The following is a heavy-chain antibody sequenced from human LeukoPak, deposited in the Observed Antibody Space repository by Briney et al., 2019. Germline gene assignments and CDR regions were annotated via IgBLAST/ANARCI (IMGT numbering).Heavy chain of an antibody. V-gene: IGHV1-18*01. CDR3: ARGTIAVAGRNYYYMDV. CDR1: GYTFTSYD. J-gene: IGHJ6*03. D-gene: IGHD6-19*01. CDR2: ISAYNGNT. Sequence: ASVKVSCKASGYTFTSYDINWVRQAPGQGLEWMGWISAYNGNTNYAQKLQGRVTMTTDTSTSTAYMELRSLRSDDTAVYYCARGTIAVAGRNYYYMDVWGKGTTVTVSS.